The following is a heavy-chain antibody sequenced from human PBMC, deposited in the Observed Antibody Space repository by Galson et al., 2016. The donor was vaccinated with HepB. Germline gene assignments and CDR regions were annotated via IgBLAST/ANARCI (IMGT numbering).Heavy chain of an antibody. CDR1: GGSISSYY. V-gene: IGHV4-59*01. CDR2: IYYSGST. Sequence: ETLSLTCTVSGGSISSYYWSWIRQPPGKGLEWIGYIYYSGSTNYNPSLKSRVTISVDTSKNQFSLTLSSVTAADTAVYYCARIDYSIVYFDYWGQGTLVTVSS. J-gene: IGHJ4*02. D-gene: IGHD4-11*01. CDR3: ARIDYSIVYFDY.